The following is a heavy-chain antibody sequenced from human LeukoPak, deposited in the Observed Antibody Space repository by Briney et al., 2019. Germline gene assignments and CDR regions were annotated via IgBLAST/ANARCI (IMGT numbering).Heavy chain of an antibody. D-gene: IGHD1-26*01. CDR1: GYTFTSYD. V-gene: IGHV1-8*03. CDR3: ARGSPWELTDY. J-gene: IGHJ4*02. CDR2: MNPNSGNT. Sequence: ASVKVSCKASGYTFTSYDINWVRQATGQGLGWMGWMNPNSGNTGYAQKFQGRVTITRNTSISTAYMELSSLRSEDTAVYYCARGSPWELTDYWGQGTLVTVSS.